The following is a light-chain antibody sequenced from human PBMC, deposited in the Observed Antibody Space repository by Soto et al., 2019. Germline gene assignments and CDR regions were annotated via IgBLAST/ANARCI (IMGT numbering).Light chain of an antibody. V-gene: IGKV3-15*01. CDR2: GAS. Sequence: EIVVTQSPATLSVSPGERITLSCRASQSVRSNLAWYQQRPGQAPRLLIYGASTRATGIPARFSGSGSGKDFTLTISSLQSEDSAVYYCQQVDAYPSTFGGGTKVE. J-gene: IGKJ4*01. CDR1: QSVRSN. CDR3: QQVDAYPST.